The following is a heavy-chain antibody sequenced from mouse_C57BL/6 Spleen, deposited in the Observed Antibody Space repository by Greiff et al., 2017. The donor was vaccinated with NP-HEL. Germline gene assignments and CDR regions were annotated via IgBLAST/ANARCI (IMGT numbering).Heavy chain of an antibody. V-gene: IGHV14-4*01. Sequence: EVQLQQSGAELVRPGASVKLSCTASGFNIKDDYMHWVKQRPEQGLEWIGWIDPENGDTEYASKFQGKATITADTSSNPAYLQLSSLTSEDTAVYYCTTSPYRIYFDYWGQGTTLTVSS. J-gene: IGHJ2*01. CDR2: IDPENGDT. CDR3: TTSPYRIYFDY. CDR1: GFNIKDDY.